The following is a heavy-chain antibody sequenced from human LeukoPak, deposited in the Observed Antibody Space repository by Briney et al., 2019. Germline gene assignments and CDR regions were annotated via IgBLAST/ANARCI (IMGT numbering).Heavy chain of an antibody. CDR3: ARSRTSGDEALAGNY. CDR1: GFTFDNYW. CDR2: IKQDGSDK. D-gene: IGHD6-19*01. V-gene: IGHV3-7*01. J-gene: IGHJ4*02. Sequence: GGSLRLSCAASGFTFDNYWMIWVRQAPGQGLEWVANIKQDGSDKSYVESVKGRFTISRDNAKNPLYLQMNSLRAEDTAVYYCARSRTSGDEALAGNYWGQGTLVTVSS.